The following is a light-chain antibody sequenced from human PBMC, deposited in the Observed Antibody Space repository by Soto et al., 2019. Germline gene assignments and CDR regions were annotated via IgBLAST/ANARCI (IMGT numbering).Light chain of an antibody. Sequence: QSVLTQPPSVSAAPGQKVTISCSGTTSNIGINYVCWYQQFPGTAPKLLIYDTSRRLSGIPDRFSGSKSGTSATLDITGLQTGDEADYYCGAWDNSLSVIFGGGTKLTVL. J-gene: IGLJ2*01. CDR3: GAWDNSLSVI. V-gene: IGLV1-51*01. CDR1: TSNIGINY. CDR2: DTS.